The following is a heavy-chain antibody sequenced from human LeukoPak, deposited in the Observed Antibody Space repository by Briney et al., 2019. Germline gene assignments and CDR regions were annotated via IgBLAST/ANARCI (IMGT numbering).Heavy chain of an antibody. CDR1: GGSISSYY. Sequence: SETLSLTCTVSGGSISSYYWSWIRQPPGKGLEWIGYIYHSGSTYYNPSLKSRVTISVDRSKNQFSLKLSSVTAADTAVYYCARAVGGVQIYFDPWGQGTLVTVSS. D-gene: IGHD1-1*01. CDR2: IYHSGST. CDR3: ARAVGGVQIYFDP. J-gene: IGHJ5*02. V-gene: IGHV4-59*12.